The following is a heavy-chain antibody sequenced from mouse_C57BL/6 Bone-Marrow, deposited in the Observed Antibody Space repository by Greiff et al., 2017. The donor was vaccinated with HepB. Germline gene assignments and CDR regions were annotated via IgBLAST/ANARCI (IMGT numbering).Heavy chain of an antibody. V-gene: IGHV5-6*02. J-gene: IGHJ3*01. Sequence: DVMLVESGGDLVKPGGSLKLSCAASGFTFSSYGMSWVRQTPDKRLEWVATISSGGSYTYYPDSVKGRFTISRDNAKNTLYLQMSSLKSEDTAMYYCARHEAGTRGAYWGQGTLVTVSA. D-gene: IGHD4-1*01. CDR2: ISSGGSYT. CDR3: ARHEAGTRGAY. CDR1: GFTFSSYG.